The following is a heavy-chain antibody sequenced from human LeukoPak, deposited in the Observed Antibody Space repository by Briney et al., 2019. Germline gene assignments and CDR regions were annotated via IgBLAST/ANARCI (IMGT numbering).Heavy chain of an antibody. CDR2: IDYNSDSS. CDR3: AKSGAAAWYSGNNIFGL. D-gene: IGHD3-3*01. J-gene: IGHJ4*02. CDR1: GFAFENCA. V-gene: IGHV3-9*01. Sequence: GGSLRLSCATSGFAFENCAMHWVRRAPGKGLEWVAGIDYNSDSSGYADSVRGRFTISRDNAKKSLHLHMGSLGVNDTALYYCAKSGAAAWYSGNNIFGLWGQGIVVAVSS.